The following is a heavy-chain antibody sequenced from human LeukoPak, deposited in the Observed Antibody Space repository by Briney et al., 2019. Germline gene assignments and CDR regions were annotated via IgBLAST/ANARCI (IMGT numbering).Heavy chain of an antibody. V-gene: IGHV4-39*01. D-gene: IGHD3-10*01. Sequence: KPSETLSLTCTVSGGSISSSSYYWGWIRQPPGKGLEWIGSIYYSGSTYYNPSLKSRVTISVDTSKNQFSLKLSSVTAADTAVYYCARHRSLLWFGLAKCFDYWGQGTLVTVSS. CDR1: GGSISSSSYY. J-gene: IGHJ4*02. CDR3: ARHRSLLWFGLAKCFDY. CDR2: IYYSGST.